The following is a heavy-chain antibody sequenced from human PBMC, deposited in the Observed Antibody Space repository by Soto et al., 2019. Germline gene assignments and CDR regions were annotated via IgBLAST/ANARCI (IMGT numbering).Heavy chain of an antibody. D-gene: IGHD2-21*01. V-gene: IGHV3-23*01. CDR3: AKGAYSSPFDI. CDR2: IRGSGGCT. Sequence: GGSLRLSCVASGFPLRSYAMCWVRQSPGKGLEWVSGIRGSGGCTYYADAVKGGFTISRDNSNNSLSLQIHILRVEDKALYLYAKGAYSSPFDIWDPGTMVTVS. CDR1: GFPLRSYA. J-gene: IGHJ3*02.